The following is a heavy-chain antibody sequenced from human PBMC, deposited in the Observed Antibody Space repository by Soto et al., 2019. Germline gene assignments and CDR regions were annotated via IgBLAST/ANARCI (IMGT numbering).Heavy chain of an antibody. CDR3: AAALVHYDFWSGYYPIGY. V-gene: IGHV3-33*01. J-gene: IGHJ4*02. CDR2: IWYDGSNK. Sequence: GGSLRLSCAASGFTFSSYGMHWVRQAPGKGLEWVAVIWYDGSNKYYADSVKGRFTISRDNSKNTLYLQMNSLRAEDTAVYYCAAALVHYDFWSGYYPIGYWGQGTLVTVSS. CDR1: GFTFSSYG. D-gene: IGHD3-3*01.